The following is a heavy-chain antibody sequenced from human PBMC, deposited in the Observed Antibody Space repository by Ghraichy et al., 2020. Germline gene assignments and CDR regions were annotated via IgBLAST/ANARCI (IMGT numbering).Heavy chain of an antibody. Sequence: SETLSLTCTVSGDSINRYFWNWIRQPAGKALEWIGRFYIGQNPNYNPSLKSRVTMSLDTSKKQFSLKLSSVTAADTAVYYCARGGDGYNYFESWGQGTLVTVSS. D-gene: IGHD5-24*01. CDR3: ARGGDGYNYFES. V-gene: IGHV4-4*07. CDR1: GDSINRYF. J-gene: IGHJ4*02. CDR2: FYIGQNP.